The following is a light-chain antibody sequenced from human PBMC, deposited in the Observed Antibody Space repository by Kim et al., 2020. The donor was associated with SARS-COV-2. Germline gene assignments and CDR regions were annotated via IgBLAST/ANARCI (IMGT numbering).Light chain of an antibody. CDR2: KAS. V-gene: IGKV1-5*03. CDR3: KQYHSYST. Sequence: DIQMTQSPSTLSASVGDRVTITCRASQSVSSFLAWYQQKPGKAPNLLIYKASSLESGVPSRFSGSGSGTEFTLTISSLQPDDFATYYCKQYHSYSTFGQGTKLEI. CDR1: QSVSSF. J-gene: IGKJ2*01.